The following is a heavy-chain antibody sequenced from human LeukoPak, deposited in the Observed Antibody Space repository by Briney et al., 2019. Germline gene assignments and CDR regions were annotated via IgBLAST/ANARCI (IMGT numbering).Heavy chain of an antibody. CDR1: GFTFDDYS. V-gene: IGHV3-9*01. J-gene: IGHJ4*02. CDR2: ISWNGGSI. Sequence: PGGSLRLSCAASGFTFDDYSMHWVRQAPGKGLEWVSRISWNGGSIGYADSVKGRFTISRDNAKNSLYLQMNSLRAEATALYYCAKDGSGSYWYFDYRGQGTLVTVSS. CDR3: AKDGSGSYWYFDY. D-gene: IGHD3-10*01.